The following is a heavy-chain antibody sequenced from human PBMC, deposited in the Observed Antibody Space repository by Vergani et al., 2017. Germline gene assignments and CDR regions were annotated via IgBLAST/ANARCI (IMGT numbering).Heavy chain of an antibody. J-gene: IGHJ4*02. CDR2: IIPILGIA. V-gene: IGHV1-69*02. CDR1: GGTFSSNT. CDR3: ASGPTHRDVYNDDY. Sequence: QVQLVQSGAEVKKPGSSVKVSCKASGGTFSSNTISWVRQAPGQGLEWMGRIIPILGIANYAQKFQGRVTITADKSTSTAYMELSSLRSEDTAVYYCASGPTHRDVYNDDYWGQGTLVTVSS. D-gene: IGHD5-24*01.